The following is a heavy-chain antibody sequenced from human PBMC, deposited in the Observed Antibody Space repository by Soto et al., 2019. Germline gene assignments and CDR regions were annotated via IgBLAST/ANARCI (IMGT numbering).Heavy chain of an antibody. CDR3: SREGGYSCYGYYYYYMDV. J-gene: IGHJ6*03. D-gene: IGHD5-12*01. CDR1: GYTFTSYD. CDR2: MNPNSGNT. Sequence: ASVKVSCKASGYTFTSYDINWVRQATGQGLEWMGWMNPNSGNTGYAQKFQGRVTMTRNTSISTAYMELSSLRSEDTAVYFCSREGGYSCYGYYYYYMDVWGKGTTVTVSS. V-gene: IGHV1-8*02.